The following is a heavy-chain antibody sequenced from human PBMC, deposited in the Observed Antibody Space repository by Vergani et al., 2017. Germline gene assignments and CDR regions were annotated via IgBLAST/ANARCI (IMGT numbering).Heavy chain of an antibody. CDR1: GGTFSSYA. D-gene: IGHD3/OR15-3a*01. V-gene: IGHV1-69*01. Sequence: QVQLLQSGAEVKKPGSSVKVSCKASGGTFSSYALSWVRQAPGQGLEWMGGIIPIFGTANYAQKFQGRVTITADESTSTAYMELSSLRSEDTAVYYCACHGLLGLVMPFHYWGQGTLVTVSA. CDR3: ACHGLLGLVMPFHY. J-gene: IGHJ4*02. CDR2: IIPIFGTA.